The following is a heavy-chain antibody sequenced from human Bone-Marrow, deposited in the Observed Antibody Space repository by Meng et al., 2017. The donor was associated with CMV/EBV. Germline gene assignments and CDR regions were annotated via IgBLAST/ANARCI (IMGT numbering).Heavy chain of an antibody. CDR3: ARDYYDSSGYYDY. CDR2: IKQDGSEK. CDR1: GFTFSSYA. Sequence: GESLKISCAASGFTFSSYAMHWVRQAPGKGLEWVANIKQDGSEKYYVDSVKGRFTISRDNAKNSLYLQMNSLRAEDTALYHCARDYYDSSGYYDYWGQGTRVTVYS. D-gene: IGHD3-22*01. J-gene: IGHJ4*02. V-gene: IGHV3-7*03.